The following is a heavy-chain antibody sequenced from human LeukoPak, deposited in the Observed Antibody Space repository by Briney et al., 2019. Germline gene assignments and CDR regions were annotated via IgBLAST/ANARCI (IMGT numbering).Heavy chain of an antibody. D-gene: IGHD3-3*01. CDR3: ARHPTGITIFGVVIPYFDY. Sequence: GGSLRLSCAASGFTFSSYWMSWVRQAPGKGLERVANIKQDGSEKYYVDSVKGRFTISRDNAKNSLYLQMNSLRAEDTAVYYCARHPTGITIFGVVIPYFDYWGQGTLVTVSS. CDR1: GFTFSSYW. CDR2: IKQDGSEK. V-gene: IGHV3-7*01. J-gene: IGHJ4*02.